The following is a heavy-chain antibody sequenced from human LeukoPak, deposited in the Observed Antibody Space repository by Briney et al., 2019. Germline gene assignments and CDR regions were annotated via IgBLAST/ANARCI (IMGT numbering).Heavy chain of an antibody. CDR2: IHSSDGST. V-gene: IGHV3-23*01. Sequence: GGSLRLSCAPSGFIFRNYAMSWVRQAPGKGLEWVSGIHSSDGSTYYTDSVKGRFTISRDNSKNTLYLQMNSLRAEDTAVYYCAKDRTTAARIFDYWGQGTLVTDSS. CDR3: AKDRTTAARIFDY. J-gene: IGHJ4*02. CDR1: GFIFRNYA. D-gene: IGHD6-6*01.